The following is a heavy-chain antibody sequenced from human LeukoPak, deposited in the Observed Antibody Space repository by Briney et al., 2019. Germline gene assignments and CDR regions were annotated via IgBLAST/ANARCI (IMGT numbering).Heavy chain of an antibody. D-gene: IGHD6-13*01. CDR1: GFTFSSYA. V-gene: IGHV3-64*01. CDR3: ARGQYSSSWFQYDY. CDR2: ISSNGGST. Sequence: PGGSLRLSSAASGFTFSSYAMHWVRQAPGKGLEYVSAISSNGGSTYYANSVKGRFTISRDNSKNTLYLQMGSLRAEDMAVYYCARGQYSSSWFQYDYWGQGTLVTVSS. J-gene: IGHJ4*02.